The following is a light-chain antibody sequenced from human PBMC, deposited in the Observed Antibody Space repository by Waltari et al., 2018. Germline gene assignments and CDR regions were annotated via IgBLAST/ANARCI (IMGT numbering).Light chain of an antibody. CDR1: RSDVGRYHH. Sequence: QSALTQPASRSGSPGESITISCTGTRSDVGRYHHVSRYQQHPGKAPKLMLYEGSKRPSRVSNRFSGSKSGNTASLTISGLQAEDEADYYCCSYAGSSTPWVFGGGTKLTVL. V-gene: IGLV2-23*01. CDR2: EGS. J-gene: IGLJ3*02. CDR3: CSYAGSSTPWV.